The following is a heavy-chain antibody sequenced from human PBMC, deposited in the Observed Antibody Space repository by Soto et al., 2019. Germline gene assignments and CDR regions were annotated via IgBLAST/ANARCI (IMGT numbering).Heavy chain of an antibody. D-gene: IGHD3-22*01. CDR1: GFTFSSYW. Sequence: EVQLVESGGGLVQPGESLTLSCAASGFTFSSYWMHWVRQAPGKGLVWVSRIKSDGSGTYYADSVKGRLTISRDNAKNTLYLHMNSLRVEDAAVYFCARGVGDRYDGNGYLGRHWGQGTLVTVPS. V-gene: IGHV3-74*01. J-gene: IGHJ4*02. CDR2: IKSDGSGT. CDR3: ARGVGDRYDGNGYLGRH.